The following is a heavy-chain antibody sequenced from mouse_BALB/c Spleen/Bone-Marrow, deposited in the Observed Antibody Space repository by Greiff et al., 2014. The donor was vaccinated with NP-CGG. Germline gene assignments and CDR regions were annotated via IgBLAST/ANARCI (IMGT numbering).Heavy chain of an antibody. CDR2: ISYSGTT. CDR1: GYSITSDYA. D-gene: IGHD1-1*01. J-gene: IGHJ1*01. CDR3: ARGIYYGRGYFDV. Sequence: VQLQQSGPGLVKPSQSLSLTCTVTGYSITSDYAWNWIRQFPGNKLEWMGYISYSGTTGYNPSLKSRISITRDTSKNQFFLQLNSVTTEDTATYYCARGIYYGRGYFDVWGAGTTVTVSS. V-gene: IGHV3-2*02.